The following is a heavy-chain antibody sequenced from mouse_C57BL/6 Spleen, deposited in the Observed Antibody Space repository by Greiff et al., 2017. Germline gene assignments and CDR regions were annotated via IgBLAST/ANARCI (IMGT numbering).Heavy chain of an antibody. Sequence: VQLKQSGPELVKPGASVKMSCKASGYTFTDYNMHWVKQSHGKSLEWIGYINPNNDGTTYNQKFKGKATLTVNKSSSTAYMELRSLTSEDSAVYYCARTTPYYFDYWGQGTTLTVSS. D-gene: IGHD1-1*01. V-gene: IGHV1-22*01. CDR2: INPNNDGT. CDR1: GYTFTDYN. CDR3: ARTTPYYFDY. J-gene: IGHJ2*01.